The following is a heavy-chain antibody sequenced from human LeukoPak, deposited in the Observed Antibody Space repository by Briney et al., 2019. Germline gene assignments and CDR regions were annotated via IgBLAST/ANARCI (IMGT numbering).Heavy chain of an antibody. Sequence: GGSLSLSCAASGFTFSSYSMNWVRQAPGKGLEWVSSISSSSSYIYYADSVKGRFTISRDNAKNSLYLQMNSLRAEDTAVYYCARDGGPRYTGFDFDYWGQGTLVTVSS. D-gene: IGHD1-14*01. CDR1: GFTFSSYS. V-gene: IGHV3-21*01. CDR3: ARDGGPRYTGFDFDY. CDR2: ISSSSSYI. J-gene: IGHJ4*02.